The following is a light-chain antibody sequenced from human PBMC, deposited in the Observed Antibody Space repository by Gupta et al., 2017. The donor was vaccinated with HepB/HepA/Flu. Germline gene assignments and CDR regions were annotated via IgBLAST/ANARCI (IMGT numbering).Light chain of an antibody. J-gene: IGKJ2*01. CDR1: QNIVTY. CDR2: GAS. CDR3: QQSDSLPVT. Sequence: DIQMTQAPSSLSASVGDRVTISCRASQNIVTYLIWYQQIPGKAPNLLIYGASSLQPGVPSRFSGSGSGTDFTLTISRLQPEDFATYYCQQSDSLPVTFGQGTKMEIK. V-gene: IGKV1-39*01.